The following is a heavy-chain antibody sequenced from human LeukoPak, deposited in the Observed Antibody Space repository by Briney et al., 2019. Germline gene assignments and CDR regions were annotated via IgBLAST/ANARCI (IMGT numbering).Heavy chain of an antibody. V-gene: IGHV4-61*02. Sequence: PSETLSLTCTVSGGSISSGSYYWSWIRQPAGKGLEWIGRIYTSGSTNYNPSLKSRVTISVDTSKNQFSLKLSSVTAADTAVYYCARVYYDSSYYYYYYMDVWGKGTTVTVSS. CDR1: GGSISSGSYY. CDR3: ARVYYDSSYYYYYYMDV. CDR2: IYTSGST. J-gene: IGHJ6*03. D-gene: IGHD3-22*01.